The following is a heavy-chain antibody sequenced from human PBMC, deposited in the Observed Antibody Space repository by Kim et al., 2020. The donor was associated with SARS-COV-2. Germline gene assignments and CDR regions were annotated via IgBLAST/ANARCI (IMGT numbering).Heavy chain of an antibody. CDR2: IYYSGST. CDR3: ARVVKGAGYFDY. CDR1: GGSISSSSYY. D-gene: IGHD1-26*01. Sequence: SETLSLTCTVSGGSISSSSYYWGWIRQPPGKGLEWIGSIYYSGSTYYNPSLKSRVTISVDTSKNQFSLKLSSVTAADMAVYYCARVVKGAGYFDYWGQGTLVTVSS. V-gene: IGHV4-39*07. J-gene: IGHJ4*02.